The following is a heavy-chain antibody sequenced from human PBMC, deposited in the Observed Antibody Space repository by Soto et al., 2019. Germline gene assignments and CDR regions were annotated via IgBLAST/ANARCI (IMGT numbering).Heavy chain of an antibody. V-gene: IGHV4-30-2*01. Sequence: SETLSLTCAVSGGSISSGGYSWSWIRQPPGKGLEWIGYIYHSGSTYYNPSLKSRVTISVDRSKNQFSLKLSSVTAADTAVYYCARLTYSSGWYPYYDSSGFDYWGQGTLVTVSS. CDR3: ARLTYSSGWYPYYDSSGFDY. D-gene: IGHD3-22*01. CDR1: GGSISSGGYS. J-gene: IGHJ4*02. CDR2: IYHSGST.